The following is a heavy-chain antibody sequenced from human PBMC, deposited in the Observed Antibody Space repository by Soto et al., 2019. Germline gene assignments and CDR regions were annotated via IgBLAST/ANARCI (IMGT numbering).Heavy chain of an antibody. J-gene: IGHJ5*02. CDR1: GFTYSTYT. V-gene: IGHV3-30-3*01. CDR3: ARDDYDNWFDP. CDR2: ISYDGNNK. Sequence: GGSLRLSCAASGFTYSTYTMHWVRQAPGKGLEWVAVISYDGNNKFYADSVKGRFTISRDSTKQTLYLQMNSLRAEDTAVYYCARDDYDNWFDPWGQGTLVTVSS. D-gene: IGHD4-17*01.